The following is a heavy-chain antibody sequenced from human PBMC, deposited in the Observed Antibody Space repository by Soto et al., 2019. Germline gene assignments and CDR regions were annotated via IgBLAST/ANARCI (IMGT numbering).Heavy chain of an antibody. V-gene: IGHV2-5*02. D-gene: IGHD2-2*01. J-gene: IGHJ3*01. CDR2: IYWDDDR. Sequence: QITLRESGPTLVKPTQTLRLTCTFSGFSLSADGVGVGWIRQPPGKALEWLALIYWDDDRRYSPSLKSRLTISKDTSKNQVVLTMTNMDAVDTATYYGAHAYGGTSWPNDAFDVWGQGTVVTVSS. CDR1: GFSLSADGVG. CDR3: AHAYGGTSWPNDAFDV.